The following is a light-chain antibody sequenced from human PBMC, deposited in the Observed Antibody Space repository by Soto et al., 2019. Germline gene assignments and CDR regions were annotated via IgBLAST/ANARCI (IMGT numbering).Light chain of an antibody. CDR2: EGS. V-gene: IGLV2-23*03. CDR1: SSDVGSYNL. Sequence: QSVLTQPASVSGSPGQSITISCTGTSSDVGSYNLVSWYQQHPGKAPKLMIYEGSKRPSGVSNRFSGSKSGNTASLTISGLQAEDEADYDCCSYAGSSTFRVFGGGTKLTVL. J-gene: IGLJ2*01. CDR3: CSYAGSSTFRV.